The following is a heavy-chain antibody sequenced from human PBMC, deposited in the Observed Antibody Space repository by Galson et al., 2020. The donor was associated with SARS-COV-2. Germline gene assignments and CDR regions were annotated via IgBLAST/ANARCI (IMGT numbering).Heavy chain of an antibody. V-gene: IGHV3-30*18. CDR3: AKSLWFGEILSPFDY. CDR2: ISDDGTNT. D-gene: IGHD3-10*01. Sequence: GESLKISCAASGFTFSNFAMHWVCQAPGKGLEWVAVISDDGTNTYYRDSVKGRFSISRDNSKNTLYLQMNSLRVEDTAVYHCAKSLWFGEILSPFDYWGQGAQATVSS. CDR1: GFTFSNFA. J-gene: IGHJ4*02.